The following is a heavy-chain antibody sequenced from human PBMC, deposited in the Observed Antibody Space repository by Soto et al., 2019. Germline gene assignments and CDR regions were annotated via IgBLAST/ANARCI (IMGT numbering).Heavy chain of an antibody. CDR1: GGSFSSYA. V-gene: IGHV1-69*13. Sequence: AVKVYCKTCGGSFSSYAISWVRQATGQGLEWMGGIIPIFGTANYAQKFQGRVTITADESTSTAYMELSSLRSEDTAVYYCARDRPYSSSSKNLYYYYGMDVWGQGTTVTVS. J-gene: IGHJ6*02. CDR2: IIPIFGTA. CDR3: ARDRPYSSSSKNLYYYYGMDV. D-gene: IGHD6-6*01.